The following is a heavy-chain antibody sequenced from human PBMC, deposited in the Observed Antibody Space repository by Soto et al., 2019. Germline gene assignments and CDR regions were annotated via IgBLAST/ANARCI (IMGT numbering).Heavy chain of an antibody. D-gene: IGHD4-17*01. J-gene: IGHJ4*02. V-gene: IGHV1-3*05. CDR2: INAGNGNT. Sequence: QVQLVQSGAEEKKPGASVKDSCKASGYTFTSYAMHWVRQATGQRLEWMGWINAGNGNTKYAQKFQGRVTITRDTSASTAYMELSSLRSDDTAVYYCASESYGGEFDYWGQGTLVTVSS. CDR1: GYTFTSYA. CDR3: ASESYGGEFDY.